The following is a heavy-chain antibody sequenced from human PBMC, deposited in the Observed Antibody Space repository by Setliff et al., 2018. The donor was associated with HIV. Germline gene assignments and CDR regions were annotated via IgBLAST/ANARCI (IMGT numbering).Heavy chain of an antibody. CDR1: GYSFTAYH. J-gene: IGHJ4*02. CDR3: ARDTVKATFSGY. V-gene: IGHV1-2*02. Sequence: ASVKVSCKASGYSFTAYHMHWVRQAPGQGLEWMGWINPNSGGTNYAQKFQGRVTMTRDTSIITAYMELSSLTSADTAVYYCARDTVKATFSGYWGQGTLVTVSS. D-gene: IGHD4-17*01. CDR2: INPNSGGT.